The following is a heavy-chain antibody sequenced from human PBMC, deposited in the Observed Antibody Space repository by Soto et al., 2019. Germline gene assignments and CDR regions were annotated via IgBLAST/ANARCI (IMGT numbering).Heavy chain of an antibody. CDR3: AGSHVWTTKYYYYVMDV. Sequence: ASVKVSCKASGYTFTGYYMRWVRQAPGQGLEWMGWINPNSGGTNYAQKFQGRVTMTRDTSISTAYMELSRLRSDDTAVYYCAGSHVWTTKYYYYVMDVWGQGTTVTVS. J-gene: IGHJ6*02. V-gene: IGHV1-2*02. CDR2: INPNSGGT. D-gene: IGHD3-10*01. CDR1: GYTFTGYY.